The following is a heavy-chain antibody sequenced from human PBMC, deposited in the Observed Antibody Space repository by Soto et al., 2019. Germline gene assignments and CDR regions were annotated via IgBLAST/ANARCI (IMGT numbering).Heavy chain of an antibody. V-gene: IGHV1-46*01. Sequence: QVQLVQSGAEVKKPGASVKVSCKASGYTFTSYYMHWVRQAPGQGLEWMGIINPSGGSTSYAQKFQGRVTMTRDTSTSTGYRELSSLRSEDTAVYYCARDKTGANHYYYYGMDVWGQGTTVTVSS. CDR1: GYTFTSYY. CDR3: ARDKTGANHYYYYGMDV. D-gene: IGHD1-1*01. J-gene: IGHJ6*02. CDR2: INPSGGST.